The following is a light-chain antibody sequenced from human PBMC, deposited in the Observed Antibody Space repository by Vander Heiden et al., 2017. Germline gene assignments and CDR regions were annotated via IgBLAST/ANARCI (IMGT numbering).Light chain of an antibody. J-gene: IGLJ3*02. Sequence: QTVVTQEPSFSVSPGGTVTLTCGLSSGSVTTNYYPSWFQQTPGQAPRTLIYSTDTRSSGVPKRFSGSILGNTAALTITGAQADDEADYYCIIFMSGGIVVVGGGTKLTVL. CDR1: SGSVTTNYY. V-gene: IGLV8-61*01. CDR3: IIFMSGGIVV. CDR2: STD.